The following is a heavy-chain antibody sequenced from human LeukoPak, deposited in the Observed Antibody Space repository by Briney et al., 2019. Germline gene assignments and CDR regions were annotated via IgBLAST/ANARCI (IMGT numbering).Heavy chain of an antibody. J-gene: IGHJ5*02. CDR2: TSIYNGHT. Sequence: ASVKVSCKASGYTFTSYGITWVRQAPGQGLEWMGWTSIYNGHTNYAQKLQGRVTMTTDTSTKTAYMELRSLRSDDTAVYYCARDRPTGYSAGWLFDPWGQGTLVTVSS. V-gene: IGHV1-18*01. D-gene: IGHD6-19*01. CDR1: GYTFTSYG. CDR3: ARDRPTGYSAGWLFDP.